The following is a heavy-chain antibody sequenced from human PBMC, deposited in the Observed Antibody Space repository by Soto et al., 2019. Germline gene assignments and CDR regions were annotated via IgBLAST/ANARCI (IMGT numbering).Heavy chain of an antibody. CDR2: IRSASTFL. J-gene: IGHJ3*01. D-gene: IGHD2-2*01. CDR3: AGGRKESGAIGVALDV. V-gene: IGHV3-11*06. Sequence: QVQLVGSGGGLVKPAGSLRLSCAASGFTFSDYYMSWIRQAPGKGLWWLSYIRSASTFLMNADSVNGRFPSSRDNGKGLLQLQMNSQRAEDTAVDYGAGGRKESGAIGVALDVWGQGTLVTGSS. CDR1: GFTFSDYY.